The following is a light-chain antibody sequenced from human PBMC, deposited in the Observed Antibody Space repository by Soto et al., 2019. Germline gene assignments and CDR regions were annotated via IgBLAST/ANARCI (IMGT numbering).Light chain of an antibody. CDR3: QQYGSSPPYT. CDR1: QSVSRSY. CDR2: GAS. J-gene: IGKJ2*01. Sequence: EIVLTQSPGTLSLSPGERATLSCRASQSVSRSYLAWYQQKPGQAPRLLIYGASSRATGVPDRFSASGSGTDFTPTISRLEPEDFAMYYCQQYGSSPPYTFGQGTKLEIK. V-gene: IGKV3-20*01.